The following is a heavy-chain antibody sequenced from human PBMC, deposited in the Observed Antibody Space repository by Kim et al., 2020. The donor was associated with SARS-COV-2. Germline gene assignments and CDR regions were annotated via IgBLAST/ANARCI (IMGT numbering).Heavy chain of an antibody. Sequence: SETLSLTCTVSGGSITSRTYYWTWIRQPPGKGLEWIGSVSYSGGNYYAKSRITLSLHAPKNEFSLKLTSVTAADTAASFCARHASIRYYSDYCGQRTLVT. J-gene: IGHJ4*02. CDR3: ARHASIRYYSDY. V-gene: IGHV4-39*01. CDR1: GGSITSRTYY. CDR2: VSYSGGN.